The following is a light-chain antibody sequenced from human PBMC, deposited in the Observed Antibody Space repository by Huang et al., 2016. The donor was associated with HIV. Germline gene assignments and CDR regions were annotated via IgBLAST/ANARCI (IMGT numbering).Light chain of an antibody. CDR1: QSISRH. V-gene: IGKV1-39*01. Sequence: EIQMTQSPSSLSASVGDRVTITCRASQSISRHLSWYQQKPGKAPKLLIYAASSLQSGGPSRFSGSGSGTDFTLTISSLKAEDFATYYCHQSGTFGQGTKVEIK. CDR2: AAS. CDR3: HQSGT. J-gene: IGKJ1*01.